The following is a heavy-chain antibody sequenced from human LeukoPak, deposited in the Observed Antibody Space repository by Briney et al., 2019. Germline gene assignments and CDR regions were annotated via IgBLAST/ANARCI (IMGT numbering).Heavy chain of an antibody. CDR2: IYYSGST. V-gene: IGHV4-61*01. Sequence: SETLSLTCTVSGGSISSSSYYWSWIRQPPGKGLEWIGYIYYSGSTNYNPSLKSRVTISVDTSKNQFSLKLSSVTAADTAVYYCARGPGEPAPYYYYYMDVWGKGTTVTISS. CDR1: GGSISSSSYY. CDR3: ARGPGEPAPYYYYYMDV. D-gene: IGHD3-16*01. J-gene: IGHJ6*03.